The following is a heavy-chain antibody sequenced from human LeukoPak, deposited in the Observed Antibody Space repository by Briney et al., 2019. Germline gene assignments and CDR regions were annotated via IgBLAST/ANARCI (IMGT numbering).Heavy chain of an antibody. V-gene: IGHV4-61*02. D-gene: IGHD4-17*01. CDR2: IYTSGST. CDR3: ARDPDGDYAYFDY. Sequence: TLSLTXTVSGGSISSGSYYWSWIRQPAGKGLEWFGRIYTSGSTNYNPSLKSRVTISVDTSKNQFSLKLSSVTAADTAVYYCARDPDGDYAYFDYWGQGTLVTVSS. J-gene: IGHJ4*02. CDR1: GGSISSGSYY.